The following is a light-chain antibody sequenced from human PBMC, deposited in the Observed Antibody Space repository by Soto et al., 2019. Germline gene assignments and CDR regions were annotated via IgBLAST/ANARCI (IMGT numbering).Light chain of an antibody. CDR2: EAS. V-gene: IGKV1-9*01. Sequence: DVEFSHCPCLLAASVGDRVTITCRASHDISTYLAWYQQKPGKAPKLMIYEASTLQSGVPSRFSGSGSGTEFTLTISGLLPEDFATYHCQQLNTLPFTFGQGTRLEIK. J-gene: IGKJ5*01. CDR3: QQLNTLPFT. CDR1: HDISTY.